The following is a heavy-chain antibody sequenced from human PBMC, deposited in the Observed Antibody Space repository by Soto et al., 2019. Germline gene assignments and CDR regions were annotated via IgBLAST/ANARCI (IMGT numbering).Heavy chain of an antibody. D-gene: IGHD5-18*01. CDR3: AYDSGYSYGYDYFDY. V-gene: IGHV3-23*01. J-gene: IGHJ4*02. CDR1: GFTFSSYA. Sequence: GGSLRLSCAASGFTFSSYAMSWVRHAPGKGLEWVSAISGSGGSTYYADSVKGRFTISRDNSKNTLYLQMNSLRAEDTAVYYCAYDSGYSYGYDYFDYWGQGTLVTGSS. CDR2: ISGSGGST.